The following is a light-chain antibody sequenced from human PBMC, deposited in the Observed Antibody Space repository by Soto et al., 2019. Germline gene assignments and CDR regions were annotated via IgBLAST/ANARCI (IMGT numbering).Light chain of an antibody. J-gene: IGLJ2*01. CDR1: SCDVGGYNY. CDR3: SSYAGSNNLG. V-gene: IGLV2-8*01. Sequence: QSVLTQPPSASGSPGQSVTISCTGTSCDVGGYNYVSWYQQHPGRAPKLMIYEVSARPSGVPDRFSGSKSGNTASLTVSGLQAEDEADYYCSSYAGSNNLGFGGGTKLTVL. CDR2: EVS.